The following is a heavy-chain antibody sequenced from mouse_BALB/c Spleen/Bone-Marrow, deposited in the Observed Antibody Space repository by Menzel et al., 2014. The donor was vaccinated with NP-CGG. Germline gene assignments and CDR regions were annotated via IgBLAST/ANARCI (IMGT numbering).Heavy chain of an antibody. CDR1: GYSFTGYN. J-gene: IGHJ3*01. CDR2: IDPYYGGT. Sequence: EVQLQQSGPELEKPGASVKISCKASGYSFTGYNMNWVKQSDGMSLEWIGNIDPYYGGTSYNQKFRGKATLTVDKSSSTAYMQLTSLTSEDSAVYYCARNHFGSNSLGYWGQGTLVTVSA. CDR3: ARNHFGSNSLGY. V-gene: IGHV1S135*01. D-gene: IGHD1-1*01.